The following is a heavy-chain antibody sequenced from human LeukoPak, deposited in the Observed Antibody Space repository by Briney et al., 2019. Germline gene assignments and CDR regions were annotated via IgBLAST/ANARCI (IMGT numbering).Heavy chain of an antibody. CDR3: ARGGSYTGYFDY. Sequence: GSVKVSCKASGYIFTSYNIYWVRQAPGQGLEWMGWISAYNGNTNYAQKLQGRVTMTTDTSTSTAYVELRSLRSDDTAVYYCARGGSYTGYFDYWGQGTLVTVSS. V-gene: IGHV1-18*04. CDR2: ISAYNGNT. D-gene: IGHD1-26*01. CDR1: GYIFTSYN. J-gene: IGHJ4*02.